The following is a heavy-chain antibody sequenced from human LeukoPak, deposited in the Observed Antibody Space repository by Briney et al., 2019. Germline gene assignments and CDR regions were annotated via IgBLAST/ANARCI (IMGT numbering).Heavy chain of an antibody. J-gene: IGHJ4*02. V-gene: IGHV4-61*01. CDR1: GGSVSSGSYY. CDR2: IYYSGST. CDR3: ARGDYYGSGVDY. D-gene: IGHD3-10*01. Sequence: SETLSLTCTVSGGSVSSGSYYWNWIRQPPGKGLEWIGYIYYSGSTNYNPSLKSRVNISVDTSKNQFSLKLSSVTAADTAVYYCARGDYYGSGVDYWGQGTLVTVSS.